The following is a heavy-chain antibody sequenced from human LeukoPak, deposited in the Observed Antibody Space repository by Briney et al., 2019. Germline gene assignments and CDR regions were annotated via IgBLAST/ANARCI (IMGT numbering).Heavy chain of an antibody. CDR1: GGSFSGYY. Sequence: SQTLSLTCAVYGGSFSGYYWSWIRQPPGKGLDWIGEINQSGSTNYNPSLKSRVTISVDTSKNQFSLKLSSVTAADTAVYYCARDVWFDPWGQGTLVTVSS. CDR3: ARDVWFDP. V-gene: IGHV4-34*01. J-gene: IGHJ5*02. CDR2: INQSGST.